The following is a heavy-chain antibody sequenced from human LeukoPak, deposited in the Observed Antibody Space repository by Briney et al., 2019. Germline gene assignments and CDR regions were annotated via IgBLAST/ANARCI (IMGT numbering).Heavy chain of an antibody. J-gene: IGHJ4*02. V-gene: IGHV4-59*08. CDR2: IYYSGST. D-gene: IGHD2-21*01. Sequence: SETLSLTCTVSGGSIFSYYWSWIRQPPGKGLEAMGYIYYSGSTNYNPSLKSRVTISVDTSKNQSSVRVSSVTAADTAVYYCARHLNNCGDDCYIFDYWGQGTLVTVSS. CDR1: GGSIFSYY. CDR3: ARHLNNCGDDCYIFDY.